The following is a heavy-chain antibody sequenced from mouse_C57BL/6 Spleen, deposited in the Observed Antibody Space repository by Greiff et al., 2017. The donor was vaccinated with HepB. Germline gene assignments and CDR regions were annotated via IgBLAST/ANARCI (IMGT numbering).Heavy chain of an antibody. Sequence: ESGPGLVKPSQSLSLTCSVTGYSITSGYYWNWIRQFPGNKLERMGYISYDGSNNYNPSLKNRISITRDKSKNQFFLKLNSVTTEDTATYYCARPIYYGSSYWYFDVWGTGTTVTVSS. CDR3: ARPIYYGSSYWYFDV. V-gene: IGHV3-6*01. J-gene: IGHJ1*03. D-gene: IGHD1-1*01. CDR2: ISYDGSN. CDR1: GYSITSGYY.